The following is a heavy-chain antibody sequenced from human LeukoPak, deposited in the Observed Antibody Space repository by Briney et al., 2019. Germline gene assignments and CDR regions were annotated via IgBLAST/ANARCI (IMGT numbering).Heavy chain of an antibody. J-gene: IGHJ1*01. CDR1: GYTFTMYD. V-gene: IGHV1-8*01. D-gene: IGHD6-13*01. Sequence: GAAVKVSFKASGYTFTMYDINGVRQAGGQGREGMGWMNLTSGNTGYAQKFQARVTMTRNTSISTAYMEMSSLRSEDTAVYYCARVAAAGTPSYAEYFQHWGQGTLVTVSS. CDR2: MNLTSGNT. CDR3: ARVAAAGTPSYAEYFQH.